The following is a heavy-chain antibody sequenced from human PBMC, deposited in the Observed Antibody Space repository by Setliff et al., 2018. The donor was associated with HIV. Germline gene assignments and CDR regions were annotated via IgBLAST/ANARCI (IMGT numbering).Heavy chain of an antibody. Sequence: SVKVSCKASGYTFTGYYMHWVRQAPGQGLEWMGGIIAILGIPSYAQKFQGRVTITADKSTSTAYMELTSLRFDDTAMYYCVRGVQSPPHYSYYYMDVWGEGTMVTVSS. CDR2: IIAILGIP. J-gene: IGHJ6*03. D-gene: IGHD3-3*01. CDR3: VRGVQSPPHYSYYYMDV. V-gene: IGHV1-69*10. CDR1: GYTFTGYY.